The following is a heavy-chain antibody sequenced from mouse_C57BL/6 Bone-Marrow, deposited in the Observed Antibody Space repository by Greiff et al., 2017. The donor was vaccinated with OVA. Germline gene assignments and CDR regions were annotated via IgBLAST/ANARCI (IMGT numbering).Heavy chain of an antibody. V-gene: IGHV1-15*01. CDR2: IDPETGGT. J-gene: IGHJ2*01. CDR3: TRDGNYLDY. CDR1: GYTFTDYE. D-gene: IGHD2-1*01. Sequence: VQLQESGAELVRPGASVTLSCKASGYTFTDYEMHWAKQTPVHGLEWIGAIDPETGGTAYNQKFKGKAILTADKSSSTAYMELRSLTSEDSAVYYCTRDGNYLDYWGQGTTLTVSS.